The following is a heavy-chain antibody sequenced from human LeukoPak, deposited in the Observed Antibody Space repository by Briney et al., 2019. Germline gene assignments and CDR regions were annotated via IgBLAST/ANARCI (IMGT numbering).Heavy chain of an antibody. D-gene: IGHD3-16*02. V-gene: IGHV3-74*01. J-gene: IGHJ4*02. CDR2: ISKDGSSS. Sequence: GGSLRLSCAASGFTFSSYAIHWVRHAPGKGLVWVSRISKDGSSSIYADSVKGRFSFSRDNAKNTLYLHMDSLRAEDTAVYYCARGHITFGGVVVDYWGQGTLVTVSS. CDR1: GFTFSSYA. CDR3: ARGHITFGGVVVDY.